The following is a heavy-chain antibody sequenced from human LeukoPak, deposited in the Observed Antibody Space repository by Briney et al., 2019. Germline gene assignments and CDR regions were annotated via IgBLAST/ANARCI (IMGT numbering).Heavy chain of an antibody. V-gene: IGHV3-23*01. J-gene: IGHJ4*02. Sequence: PGGSLRLSCAASGFTVSSNYMSWVRQAPGKGLEWVSGISGSGGSTYYADSVKGRFTISRDNSKNTLYLQMNSLRVEGTAIYYCAKNLGWELLTNFDYWGQGTLVTVSS. CDR3: AKNLGWELLTNFDY. CDR2: ISGSGGST. D-gene: IGHD1-26*01. CDR1: GFTVSSNY.